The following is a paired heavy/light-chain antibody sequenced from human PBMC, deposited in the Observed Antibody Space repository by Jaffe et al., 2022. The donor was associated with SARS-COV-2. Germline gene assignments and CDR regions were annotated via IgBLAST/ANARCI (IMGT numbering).Light chain of an antibody. CDR1: QSVFDTSTNKNH. Sequence: DIVMTQSPDSLGLSLGERATINCKSSQSVFDTSTNKNHLAWYQKKPGQPPKVLIYWASTRESGVPDRFSGSGSGTDFTLTISSLQAEDVAVYYCQQCYSSPLTFGGGTKVEIK. CDR2: WAS. CDR3: QQCYSSPLT. V-gene: IGKV4-1*01. J-gene: IGKJ4*01.
Heavy chain of an antibody. J-gene: IGHJ4*02. CDR1: GDSVSSNSVT. CDR3: ARSYGWRSDY. V-gene: IGHV6-1*01. Sequence: QVHLQQSGPGLVKPSQTLSLTCAISGDSVSSNSVTWDWVRQSPSGGLEWLGRAYYRSRWYSDYAESVKSRITINPDTSKNQFSLQLNSVTPEDTAVYYCARSYGWRSDYWGQGTLVTVSS. CDR2: AYYRSRWYS. D-gene: IGHD3-16*01.